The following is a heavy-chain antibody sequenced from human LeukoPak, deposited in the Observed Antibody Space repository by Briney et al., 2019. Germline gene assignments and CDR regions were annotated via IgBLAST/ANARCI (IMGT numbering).Heavy chain of an antibody. J-gene: IGHJ4*02. CDR3: ARAVRSIAAAWYYFDY. D-gene: IGHD6-13*01. V-gene: IGHV3-21*01. CDR1: GFTFSSYS. CDR2: ISSSSSYI. Sequence: TGGSLRLSCAASGFTFSSYSMNWVRQAPGKGLEWVSSISSSSSYIYYADSVKGRFTISRDNAKNSLYLQMNSLRAEDTAVYHCARAVRSIAAAWYYFDYWGQGTLVTVSS.